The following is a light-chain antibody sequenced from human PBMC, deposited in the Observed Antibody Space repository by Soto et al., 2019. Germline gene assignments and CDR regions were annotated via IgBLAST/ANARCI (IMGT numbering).Light chain of an antibody. V-gene: IGKV3-20*01. CDR2: GAS. J-gene: IGKJ1*01. Sequence: EIVLTQSPGTLSLSPGERATLSCRASQSVSGSYLAWYQQKPGQAPRLLIYGASSRATGIPDRFSGSGSGTDFTLTISRLEPEDFAVYYCQQYGSSPQTFGKGTKVEIK. CDR3: QQYGSSPQT. CDR1: QSVSGSY.